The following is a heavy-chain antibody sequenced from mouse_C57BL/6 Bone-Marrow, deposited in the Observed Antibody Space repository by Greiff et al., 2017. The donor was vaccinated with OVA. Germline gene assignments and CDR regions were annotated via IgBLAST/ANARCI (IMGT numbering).Heavy chain of an antibody. J-gene: IGHJ1*03. CDR1: GYTFTSYW. CDR2: IHPNSGST. CDR3: AREDYYGFHWYFDV. Sequence: VQLQQPGAELVKPGASVKLSCKASGYTFTSYWMHWVNQRPGQGLEWIGMIHPNSGSTNYNEKFKSKATLTVDKSSSTAYMQLSSLTSEDSAVYYCAREDYYGFHWYFDVWGTGTTVTVSS. V-gene: IGHV1-64*01. D-gene: IGHD1-1*01.